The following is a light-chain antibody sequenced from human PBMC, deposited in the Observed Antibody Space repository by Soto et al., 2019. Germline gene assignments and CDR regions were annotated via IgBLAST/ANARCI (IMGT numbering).Light chain of an antibody. CDR3: ISYAGSDYPYV. Sequence: QSALTQPPSASGSPGQSVTIACTGTSKDVGYYNYVSWYQQPPGKAPNLLIYDVSKRPSGVPDRFSGSKSGNTASLTVSGLQAEDEGDYYCISYAGSDYPYVFGTGTKVTVL. V-gene: IGLV2-8*01. CDR1: SKDVGYYNY. J-gene: IGLJ1*01. CDR2: DVS.